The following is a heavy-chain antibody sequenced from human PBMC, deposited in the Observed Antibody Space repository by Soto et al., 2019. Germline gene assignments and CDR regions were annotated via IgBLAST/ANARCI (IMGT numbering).Heavy chain of an antibody. CDR1: GFMFSTYV. V-gene: IGHV3-30-3*01. Sequence: VGSLRLSCAISGFMFSTYVMNWVRQAPGKGLEWVAVISYDGSNKYYADSVKGRFTISRDNSKNTLYLQMNSLRAEDTAVYYCARESYSLDIVVVVAAGDAFDIWGQGTMVTVSS. D-gene: IGHD2-15*01. CDR2: ISYDGSNK. CDR3: ARESYSLDIVVVVAAGDAFDI. J-gene: IGHJ3*02.